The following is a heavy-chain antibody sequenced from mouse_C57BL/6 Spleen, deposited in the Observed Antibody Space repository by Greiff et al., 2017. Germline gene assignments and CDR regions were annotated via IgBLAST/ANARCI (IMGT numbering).Heavy chain of an antibody. Sequence: EVKVVESGEGLVKPGGSLKLSCAASGFTFSSYAMSWVRQTPEKRLEWVAYISSGGDYIYYADTVKGRFTISRDNARNTLYLQMSSLKSEDTAMYYCTRFRYYGSSLDYWGQGTTLTVSS. D-gene: IGHD1-1*01. J-gene: IGHJ2*01. V-gene: IGHV5-9-1*02. CDR2: ISSGGDYI. CDR3: TRFRYYGSSLDY. CDR1: GFTFSSYA.